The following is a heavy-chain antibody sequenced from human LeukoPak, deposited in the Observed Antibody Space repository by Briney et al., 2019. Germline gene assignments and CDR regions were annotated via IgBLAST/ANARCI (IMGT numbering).Heavy chain of an antibody. J-gene: IGHJ3*02. V-gene: IGHV1-69*06. CDR1: AGTFSSDI. Sequence: SVKVSCKTSAGTFSSDIISWVRQAPGQGLEWMGEIIPIFSTTKYAQKFQGRVTITADKSTSTAYMELSSLRSEDTAMYYCARRYCTNGVCYHDRGAFDIWGQGTMVTVSS. D-gene: IGHD2-8*01. CDR2: IIPIFSTT. CDR3: ARRYCTNGVCYHDRGAFDI.